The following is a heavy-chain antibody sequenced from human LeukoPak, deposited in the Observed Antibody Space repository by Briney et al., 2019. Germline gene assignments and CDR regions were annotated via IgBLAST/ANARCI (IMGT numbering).Heavy chain of an antibody. Sequence: GSLRLSCAASGFTFSSYGMSWVRQAPGKGLEWVSGISGSDSSTYYADSVKGRFTISRDNSKNTLHLQMNSLRAEDTAVYYCAKDWGYYGSGSYWIDYWGQGTLVTVSS. D-gene: IGHD3-10*01. CDR2: ISGSDSST. J-gene: IGHJ4*02. CDR1: GFTFSSYG. V-gene: IGHV3-23*01. CDR3: AKDWGYYGSGSYWIDY.